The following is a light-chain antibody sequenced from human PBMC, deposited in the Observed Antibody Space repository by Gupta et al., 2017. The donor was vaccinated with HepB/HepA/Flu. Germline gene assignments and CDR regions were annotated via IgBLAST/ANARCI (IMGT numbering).Light chain of an antibody. CDR2: QVS. Sequence: DVVLTQSPLSLPVTLGQPASISCRSSQSLVFSDGNTFLHWFQQRPGQSPRRLLYQVSKRDAGVPERFSDSGSGNDFTLRISRVEAEDVAIYYCVQGTHWPTFGGGTKVEIK. CDR3: VQGTHWPT. V-gene: IGKV2-30*01. CDR1: QSLVFSDGNTF. J-gene: IGKJ4*01.